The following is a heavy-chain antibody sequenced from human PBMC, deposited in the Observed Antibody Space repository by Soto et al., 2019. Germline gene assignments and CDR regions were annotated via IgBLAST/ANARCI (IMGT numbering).Heavy chain of an antibody. CDR1: GYYFINFW. V-gene: IGHV5-10-1*01. CDR3: ARLSSPYWYFDL. J-gene: IGHJ2*01. Sequence: PGESVKISCNVSGYYFINFWISWVRQMPGKGLDWMGRIDPSDSYTDYSPSFRGRVTISVDKSIGTAYLQWSTLEASDTATYYCARLSSPYWYFDLWGRGTLVTVSS. CDR2: IDPSDSYT.